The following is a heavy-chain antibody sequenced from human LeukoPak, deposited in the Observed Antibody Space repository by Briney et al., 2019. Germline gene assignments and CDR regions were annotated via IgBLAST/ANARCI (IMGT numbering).Heavy chain of an antibody. V-gene: IGHV3-30*18. Sequence: GGSLRLSCAASGFTFSSYGMHWVRQAPGKGLEWVAVISYDGSNKYYADSVKGRFTISRDNSKNTLYLQMNSLRAEDTAVYYCAKGSLSWCPGSIDYWGQGTLVTVSS. CDR1: GFTFSSYG. D-gene: IGHD6-13*01. CDR3: AKGSLSWCPGSIDY. CDR2: ISYDGSNK. J-gene: IGHJ4*02.